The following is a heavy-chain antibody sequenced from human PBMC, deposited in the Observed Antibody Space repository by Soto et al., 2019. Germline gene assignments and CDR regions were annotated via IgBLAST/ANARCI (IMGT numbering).Heavy chain of an antibody. D-gene: IGHD2-21*01. V-gene: IGHV4-59*01. J-gene: IGHJ4*02. CDR2: IYYRGDT. CDR3: AREPLF. Sequence: SETLSLTCTVSGGSISGYYWSWVRQPPGKGLEWIGYIYYRGDTKYNPSLKGRVTFSVDTSKNQFSLKLASVTASDTAVYYCAREPLFWGQGIPVTVSS. CDR1: GGSISGYY.